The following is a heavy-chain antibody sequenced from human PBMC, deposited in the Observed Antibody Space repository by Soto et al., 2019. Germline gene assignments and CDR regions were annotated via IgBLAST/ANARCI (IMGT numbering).Heavy chain of an antibody. CDR1: GGTFSSYA. V-gene: IGHV1-69*13. J-gene: IGHJ4*02. CDR2: IIPIFGTA. D-gene: IGHD2-15*01. CDR3: ACMHGGMGYFDY. Sequence: GASVKVSSKASGGTFSSYAISWVRQAPGQGLEWMGGIIPIFGTANYAQKFQGRVTITADESTRTAYMELSSLRSEDTAVYYCACMHGGMGYFDYWGQGTLVTVSS.